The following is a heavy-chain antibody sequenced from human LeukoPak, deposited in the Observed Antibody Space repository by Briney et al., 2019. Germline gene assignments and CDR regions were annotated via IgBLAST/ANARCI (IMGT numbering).Heavy chain of an antibody. J-gene: IGHJ5*02. V-gene: IGHV1-69*04. D-gene: IGHD6-6*01. CDR3: ASSIAARPDNWFDP. CDR1: GGTFSSYA. Sequence: SVKVSCKASGGTFSSYAISWVRQAPGQGLEWMGRIIPILGIANYAQKFQGRVTITADKSTSTAYMELNSLRSEDTAVYYCASSIAARPDNWFDPWGQGTLVTVSS. CDR2: IIPILGIA.